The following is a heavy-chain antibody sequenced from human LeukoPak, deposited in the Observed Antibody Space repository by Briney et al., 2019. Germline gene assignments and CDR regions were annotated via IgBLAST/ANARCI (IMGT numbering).Heavy chain of an antibody. CDR2: IYYSGST. CDR1: GGSISSYY. Sequence: PSETLSLTCTVSGGSISSYYRSWIRQPPGKGLEWIGYIYYSGSTNYNPSLKSRVTISVDTSKNQFSLKLSSVTAADTAAYYCARALWLYSRLYYFDYWGQGTLVTVSS. V-gene: IGHV4-59*01. D-gene: IGHD6-13*01. CDR3: ARALWLYSRLYYFDY. J-gene: IGHJ4*02.